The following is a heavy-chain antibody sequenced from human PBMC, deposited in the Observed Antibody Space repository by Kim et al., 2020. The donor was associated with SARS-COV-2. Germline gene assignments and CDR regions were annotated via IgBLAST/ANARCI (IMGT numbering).Heavy chain of an antibody. J-gene: IGHJ6*02. CDR2: ISSSSSYI. D-gene: IGHD4-17*01. V-gene: IGHV3-21*01. CDR3: ASFRDGDYGMDV. Sequence: GGSLRLSCAASGFTFSSYSMNWVRQAPGKGLEWVSSISSSSSYIYYADSVKGRFTISRDNAKNSLYLQMNSLRAEDTAVYYCASFRDGDYGMDVWGQGTTVTVSS. CDR1: GFTFSSYS.